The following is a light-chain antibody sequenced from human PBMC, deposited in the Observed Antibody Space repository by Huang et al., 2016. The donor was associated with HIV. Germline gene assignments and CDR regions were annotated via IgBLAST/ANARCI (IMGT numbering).Light chain of an antibody. CDR2: RAS. CDR3: QQYNNWPPT. V-gene: IGKV3-15*01. CDR1: QGVSSN. Sequence: EVVMTQSPATLSVSPGESATLSCRASQGVSSNLAWYPKKLGQAPRLLIYRASTRATGIPARFSGRGSGTEFTLTINSLQSEDFAVYYCQQYNNWPPTFGQGTKVEVK. J-gene: IGKJ1*01.